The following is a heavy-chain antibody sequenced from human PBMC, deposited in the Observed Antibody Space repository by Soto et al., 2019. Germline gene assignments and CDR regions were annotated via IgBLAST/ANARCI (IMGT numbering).Heavy chain of an antibody. CDR3: ARSVYSTKRYYYYDMDV. CDR1: GYSFTSYW. CDR2: IYPGDSDT. V-gene: IGHV5-51*01. Sequence: PGESLKISCKGSGYSFTSYWIGWVRQMPGKGLEWMGIIYPGDSDTRYSPSFQGQVTISADKSISTAYLQWSSLKASDTAMYYCARSVYSTKRYYYYDMDVWGQGTTITVSS. D-gene: IGHD4-4*01. J-gene: IGHJ6*02.